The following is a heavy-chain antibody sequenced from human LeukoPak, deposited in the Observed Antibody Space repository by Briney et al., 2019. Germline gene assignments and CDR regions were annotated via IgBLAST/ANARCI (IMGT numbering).Heavy chain of an antibody. V-gene: IGHV4-59*01. J-gene: IGHJ6*02. Sequence: PSETLSLTCTVSGASISNDFWAWIRQSPGEAPEWIGYIHYSGFTNYNPSLESRVTISRDTSKNQFSLKLRSVTAADTAVYYCVYSRGWTNFCYYGMDVWGQGTTVTVFS. D-gene: IGHD6-19*01. CDR1: GASISNDF. CDR3: VYSRGWTNFCYYGMDV. CDR2: IHYSGFT.